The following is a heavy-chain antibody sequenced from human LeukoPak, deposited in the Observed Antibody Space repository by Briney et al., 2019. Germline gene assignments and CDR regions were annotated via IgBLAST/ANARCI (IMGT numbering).Heavy chain of an antibody. Sequence: GGSLRLSCAASGFTFTSYWMHWVRQPPGKGLVWASRVDHAGSGTAYADSVTGRFTISRDNTKHTVYLQMNSLRAEDTAVYYCATDLGWGQGTLVIVSS. D-gene: IGHD4-17*01. J-gene: IGHJ4*02. CDR2: VDHAGSGT. V-gene: IGHV3-74*01. CDR3: ATDLG. CDR1: GFTFTSYW.